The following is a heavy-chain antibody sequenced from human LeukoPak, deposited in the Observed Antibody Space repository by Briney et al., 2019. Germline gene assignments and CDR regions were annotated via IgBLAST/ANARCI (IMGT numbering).Heavy chain of an antibody. CDR1: GFTFSSYW. CDR3: ARAPNDVVSPHFDL. Sequence: PGGSLRLSCAASGFTFSSYWMHWVRQAPGKGLVWVSRINSDGSSTSYADSVKGRFAISRDNAKNTLYLQMNSLRAEDTAVYYCARAPNDVVSPHFDLWGRGTLVTVSS. V-gene: IGHV3-74*01. J-gene: IGHJ2*01. CDR2: INSDGSST. D-gene: IGHD2-21*01.